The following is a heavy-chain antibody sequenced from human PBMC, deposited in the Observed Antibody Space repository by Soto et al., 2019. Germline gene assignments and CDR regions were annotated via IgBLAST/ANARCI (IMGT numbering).Heavy chain of an antibody. D-gene: IGHD1-1*01. CDR2: IKPDGTEK. CDR1: GFTFSNHW. CDR3: AKDRAWKTLDY. J-gene: IGHJ4*02. Sequence: GGSLRLSCADYGFTFSNHWMAWVRQAPGKGPEWVANIKPDGTEKYYVDSVKGRFTISRDNAKNSLYLQMNSLRVEDTAVYYCAKDRAWKTLDYWGQGTLVTVSS. V-gene: IGHV3-7*01.